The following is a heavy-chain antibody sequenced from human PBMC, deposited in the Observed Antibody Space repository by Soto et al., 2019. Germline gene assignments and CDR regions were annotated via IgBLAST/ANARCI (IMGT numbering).Heavy chain of an antibody. CDR3: VRDIGQYFRSGYMDV. D-gene: IGHD3-9*01. CDR1: GFTFYSFS. V-gene: IGHV3-21*01. Sequence: EVQLVESGGGLVKPGESRRLSCAASGFTFYSFSMNWVRQAAGRGPEWVSSIDTTSNYIYYADSVRGRFTISRDNAKDSLYLQMYSLRAEDTAVYYCVRDIGQYFRSGYMDVWGRGTTVTVSS. J-gene: IGHJ6*03. CDR2: IDTTSNYI.